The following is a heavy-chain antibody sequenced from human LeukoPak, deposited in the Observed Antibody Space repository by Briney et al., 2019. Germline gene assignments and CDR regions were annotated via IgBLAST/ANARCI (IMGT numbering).Heavy chain of an antibody. Sequence: GGSLRLSCAASGFTFDDYAMHWVRQVPGKGLEWVSLISGDGGNTHYGDSVKGRFTISRDNSKNSLYLQMNSLKTEDTAVYYCTRQRLLGDYYYYGMDVWGQGTTVTVSS. CDR3: TRQRLLGDYYYYGMDV. CDR1: GFTFDDYA. CDR2: ISGDGGNT. V-gene: IGHV3-43*02. J-gene: IGHJ6*02. D-gene: IGHD3-22*01.